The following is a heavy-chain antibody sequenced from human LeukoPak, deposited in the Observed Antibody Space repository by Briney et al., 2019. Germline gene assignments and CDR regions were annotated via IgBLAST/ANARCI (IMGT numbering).Heavy chain of an antibody. CDR2: IGAGGSKT. J-gene: IGHJ6*02. Sequence: PGGSLRLSCAASGFTFSSFAVSWVRQAPGKGLEWVSIIGAGGSKTYYADSVKGRFTISRDNSKNTLYLQMNSLRAEDTAVYYCAKGIKGSYCNGDCYLTYYYYGLDVWGQGTTVTVSS. D-gene: IGHD2-21*02. CDR3: AKGIKGSYCNGDCYLTYYYYGLDV. V-gene: IGHV3-23*01. CDR1: GFTFSSFA.